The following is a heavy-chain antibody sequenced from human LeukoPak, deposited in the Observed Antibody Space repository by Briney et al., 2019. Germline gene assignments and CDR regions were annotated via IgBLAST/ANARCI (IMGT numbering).Heavy chain of an antibody. V-gene: IGHV1-2*02. CDR3: ARVDSGYDGWGY. Sequence: ASVKVSCKASGYTFTGYYMHWVRQAPGQGLEWMGWINPNSGGTNYAQKFQGRVTMTRDTSIGTAYMELSRLRSDDTAAYYCARVDSGYDGWGYWGQGTLVTVSS. CDR2: INPNSGGT. J-gene: IGHJ4*02. D-gene: IGHD5-12*01. CDR1: GYTFTGYY.